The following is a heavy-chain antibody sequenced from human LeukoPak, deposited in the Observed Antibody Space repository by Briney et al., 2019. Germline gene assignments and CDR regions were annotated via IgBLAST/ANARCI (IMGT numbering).Heavy chain of an antibody. CDR2: ISTDGKSA. V-gene: IGHV3-74*01. Sequence: GGSLRLSCVASGFTFSNYWMLWVRRAPGKGLMWVSLISTDGKSARYAESVKGRFTISRDNAKNALYLQMDILRVEDTALYFCVRDYQFIQEVWGQGTTVTVSS. CDR3: VRDYQFIQEV. J-gene: IGHJ6*02. D-gene: IGHD2-2*01. CDR1: GFTFSNYW.